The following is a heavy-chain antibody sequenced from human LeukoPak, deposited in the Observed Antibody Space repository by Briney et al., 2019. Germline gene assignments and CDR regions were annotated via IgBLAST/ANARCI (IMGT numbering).Heavy chain of an antibody. CDR1: GFTFSSYS. CDR3: ARDGFPTVDTAMVYYFDY. J-gene: IGHJ4*02. V-gene: IGHV3-21*01. Sequence: GGSLRLSCAASGFTFSSYSMNWVRQAPGKGLEWVSSISSSSSYIYYADSVKGRFTISRDNAKNSLYLQMNSLRAEDTAVYYCARDGFPTVDTAMVYYFDYWGQGTLVTVSS. D-gene: IGHD5-18*01. CDR2: ISSSSSYI.